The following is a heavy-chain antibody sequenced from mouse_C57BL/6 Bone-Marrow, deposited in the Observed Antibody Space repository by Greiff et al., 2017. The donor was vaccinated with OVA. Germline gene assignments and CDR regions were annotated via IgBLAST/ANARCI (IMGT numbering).Heavy chain of an antibody. V-gene: IGHV1-72*01. CDR2: IDPSGGGT. J-gene: IGHJ3*01. CDR3: ARYPFAY. Sequence: QVQLQQPGAELVKPGASVKLSCKASGYTFTSYWMHWVKQRPGRGLEWIGRIDPSGGGTKYNEKFKSKATLTVDKPSSTAYMQLSGLTSEDSAVYYCARYPFAYWGQGTLVTVSA. CDR1: GYTFTSYW.